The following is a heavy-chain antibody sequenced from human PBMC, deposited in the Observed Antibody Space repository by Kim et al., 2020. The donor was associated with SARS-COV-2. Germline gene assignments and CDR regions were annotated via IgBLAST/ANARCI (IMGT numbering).Heavy chain of an antibody. V-gene: IGHV4-59*01. CDR1: GGSISSYY. CDR2: IYYSGST. D-gene: IGHD6-13*01. Sequence: SETLSLTCTVSGGSISSYYWSWIRQPPGKGLEWIGYIYYSGSTNYNPSLKSRVTISVDTSKNQFSLKLSSVTAADTAVYYCARAEETGIAAASLGFGYWG. J-gene: IGHJ4*01. CDR3: ARAEETGIAAASLGFGY.